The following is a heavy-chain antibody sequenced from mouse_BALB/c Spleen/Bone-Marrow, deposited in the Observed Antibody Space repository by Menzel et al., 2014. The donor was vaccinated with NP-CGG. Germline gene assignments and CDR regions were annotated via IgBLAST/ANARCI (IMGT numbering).Heavy chain of an antibody. J-gene: IGHJ4*01. CDR2: IWACGST. Sequence: VMLVESGPGLVAPSQSLSITCTVSGFSLTSYGVHWVCQPPGKGLEWLGVIWACGSTNYNSALMSRLSISKDNSKSQVFLKMNSLQTDDTAMYYCARVTTATGGMDYWGQGTSVTVSS. CDR1: GFSLTSYG. V-gene: IGHV2-9*02. CDR3: ARVTTATGGMDY. D-gene: IGHD1-2*01.